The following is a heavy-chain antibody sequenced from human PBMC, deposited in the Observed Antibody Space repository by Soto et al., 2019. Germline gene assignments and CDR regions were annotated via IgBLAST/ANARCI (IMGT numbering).Heavy chain of an antibody. CDR2: TYWDDDN. V-gene: IGHV2-5*02. D-gene: IGHD1-7*01. CDR1: GFSITTSGVG. J-gene: IGHJ3*01. CDR3: EHRVTLMSTWNYGAFDF. Sequence: QITLKESGPTLVRPTQTLTLTCSLSGFSITTSGVGVGWVRQPPGKSLEWLAFTYWDDDNRYNPSLRPRLSTAKDTSRNQVVLTMTIMDPEDTAPYYCEHRVTLMSTWNYGAFDFWGQGALVTVPS.